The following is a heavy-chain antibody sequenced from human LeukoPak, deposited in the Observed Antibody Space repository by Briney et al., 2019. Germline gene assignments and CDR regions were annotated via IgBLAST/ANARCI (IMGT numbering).Heavy chain of an antibody. CDR2: IYHSGST. D-gene: IGHD2-2*01. V-gene: IGHV4-34*01. CDR3: ARGPGYCSSTSCYGAYYYYGMDV. CDR1: GFTFSSYG. Sequence: GSLRLSCAASGFTFSSYGMHWVRQPPGKGLEWIGEIYHSGSTNYNPSLKSRVTISVDTSKNQFSLKLSSVTAADTAVYYCARGPGYCSSTSCYGAYYYYGMDVWGQGTTVTVSS. J-gene: IGHJ6*02.